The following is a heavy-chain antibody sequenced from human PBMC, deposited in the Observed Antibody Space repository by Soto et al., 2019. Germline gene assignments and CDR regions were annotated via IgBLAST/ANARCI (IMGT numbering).Heavy chain of an antibody. V-gene: IGHV4-39*01. D-gene: IGHD2-2*02. CDR1: GGSISSSSYY. J-gene: IGHJ5*02. Sequence: NPSETLSLTCTVSGGSISSSSYYWGWIRQPPGKGLEGIGSIYYSGSTYYNPSLKSRVTISVDTSKNQFSLKLSAVTAADTAVYYCARSGTGYCSSTSCSTVGGWFDPWGQGTLVTVSS. CDR2: IYYSGST. CDR3: ARSGTGYCSSTSCSTVGGWFDP.